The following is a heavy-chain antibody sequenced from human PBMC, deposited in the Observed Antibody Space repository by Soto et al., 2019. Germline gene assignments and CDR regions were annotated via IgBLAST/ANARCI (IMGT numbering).Heavy chain of an antibody. CDR2: IDPGDSDT. J-gene: IGHJ6*02. V-gene: IGHV5-51*01. Sequence: PGESLKISCQGSGYSFTNYWIGWVRQMPGKGLEWMGIIDPGDSDTRYSPSFQGQVTISADKSISTAYLQWSSLKASDTAMYYCAAWSVVVPAGWADYYGMDVWGQGTTVTVSS. D-gene: IGHD2-2*01. CDR1: GYSFTNYW. CDR3: AAWSVVVPAGWADYYGMDV.